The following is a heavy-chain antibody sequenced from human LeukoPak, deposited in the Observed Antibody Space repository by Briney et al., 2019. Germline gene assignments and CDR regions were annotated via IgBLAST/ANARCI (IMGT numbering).Heavy chain of an antibody. CDR3: ARDKSVGSMITFGGAFDY. CDR1: GFTFSSYS. V-gene: IGHV3-21*01. Sequence: GGSLRLSCAASGFTFSSYSMNWVRQAPGKGLEWVSSISSSSSYIYYADSVKGRFTISRDNAKNSLYLQMNSLRAEDTAVYYCARDKSVGSMITFGGAFDYWGQGTLVTVSS. J-gene: IGHJ4*02. CDR2: ISSSSSYI. D-gene: IGHD3-16*01.